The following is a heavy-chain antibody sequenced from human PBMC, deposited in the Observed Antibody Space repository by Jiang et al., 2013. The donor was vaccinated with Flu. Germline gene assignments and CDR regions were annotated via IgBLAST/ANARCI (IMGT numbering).Heavy chain of an antibody. J-gene: IGHJ6*02. CDR1: EGSISTFY. CDR3: ARLTGQFLEWSPHYYDGLDV. CDR2: FYRRGNT. D-gene: IGHD3-3*01. Sequence: SLTCTVSEGSISTFYWAWIRQSPGKGLEWIGCFYRRGNTKYNPSLRGRVNISVDSSKREVSLRLNSVTAADTAVYYCARLTGQFLEWSPHYYDGLDVWGQGTTVTVSS. V-gene: IGHV4-59*08.